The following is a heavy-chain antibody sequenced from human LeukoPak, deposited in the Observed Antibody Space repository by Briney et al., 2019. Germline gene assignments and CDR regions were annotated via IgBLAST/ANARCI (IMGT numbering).Heavy chain of an antibody. J-gene: IGHJ4*02. CDR1: GFTFSSYA. CDR2: ISYDGSNK. V-gene: IGHV3-30-3*01. CDR3: ARDRDSSSWSFFDY. Sequence: GGSLRLSCAASGFTFSSYAMHWVRQAPGKGLEWVAVISYDGSNKYYADSVKGRFTISRDNSKNTLYLQMNSLRAEDTAVYYCARDRDSSSWSFFDYWGQGTLVTVSS. D-gene: IGHD6-13*01.